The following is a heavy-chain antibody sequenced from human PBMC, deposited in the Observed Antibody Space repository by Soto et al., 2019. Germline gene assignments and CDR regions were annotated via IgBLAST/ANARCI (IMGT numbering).Heavy chain of an antibody. CDR1: GGSISSSGYY. V-gene: IGHV4-39*01. CDR3: ASHSQSVAFDI. CDR2: ISYSGST. Sequence: QLQLQESGPGLVKPSETLSLTCTVSGGSISSSGYYWGWIRQSPGKGLEWIGSISYSGSTSYNPSPRSRVTLSVDTSKNPFSLKLSSVTAADTAVYYCASHSQSVAFDIWGQGTLVTVSS. J-gene: IGHJ3*02.